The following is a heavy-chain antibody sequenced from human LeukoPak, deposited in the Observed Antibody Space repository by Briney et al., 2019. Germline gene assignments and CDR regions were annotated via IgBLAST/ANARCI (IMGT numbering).Heavy chain of an antibody. CDR2: VDPEDGET. Sequence: ASVKISCKASGHTFTDYYMHWVQQAPGKGLEWMGRVDPEDGETIYAEKFQGRVTITADTSTDTAYMELSSLRSEDTAVYYCATDGYYYDSSGWVHGWGQGTMVTVSS. CDR3: ATDGYYYDSSGWVHG. V-gene: IGHV1-69-2*01. D-gene: IGHD3-22*01. CDR1: GHTFTDYY. J-gene: IGHJ3*01.